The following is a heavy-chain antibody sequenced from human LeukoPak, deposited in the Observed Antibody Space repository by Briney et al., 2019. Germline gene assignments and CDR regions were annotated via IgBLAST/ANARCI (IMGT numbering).Heavy chain of an antibody. CDR2: ISFDGTNK. CDR1: GFTFSNYA. Sequence: PGRSPRLSCAASGFTFSNYAMHWVRQAPGKGLEWVAVISFDGTNKYYANSVQGRFTISRDNSKNTLYLQMNSLRAEDRALYYCARDMYDNGWSSFDYWGQGTLVTVSS. CDR3: ARDMYDNGWSSFDY. J-gene: IGHJ4*02. D-gene: IGHD3-10*01. V-gene: IGHV3-30-3*01.